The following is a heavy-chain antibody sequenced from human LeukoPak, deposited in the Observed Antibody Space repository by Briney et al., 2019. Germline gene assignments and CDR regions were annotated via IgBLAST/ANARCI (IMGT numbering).Heavy chain of an antibody. D-gene: IGHD3-10*01. Sequence: GGSLRLSCAASGXTVSSNYVSWVRQAPGKGLEWVSVIYSGGSTYYADSVKGRFTISRDNSKNTLYLQMNSLRAEDTAVYYCARDGAMVRGVTAFDYWGQGTLVTVSS. V-gene: IGHV3-66*01. CDR1: GXTVSSNY. J-gene: IGHJ4*02. CDR3: ARDGAMVRGVTAFDY. CDR2: IYSGGST.